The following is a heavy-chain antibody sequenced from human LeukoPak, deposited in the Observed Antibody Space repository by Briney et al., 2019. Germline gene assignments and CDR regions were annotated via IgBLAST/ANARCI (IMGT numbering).Heavy chain of an antibody. CDR3: EREWYGQAFDI. V-gene: IGHV1-69*01. J-gene: IGHJ3*02. Sequence: GSSEKVSCKASGDTFNIYAISWVRQAPGQGLEWMGGIILIFGTANYAQKFQGRVTITADESTSTAYMELSSLRSEDTAVYYCEREWYGQAFDIWGQGTMVTVSS. CDR2: IILIFGTA. D-gene: IGHD2-15*01. CDR1: GDTFNIYA.